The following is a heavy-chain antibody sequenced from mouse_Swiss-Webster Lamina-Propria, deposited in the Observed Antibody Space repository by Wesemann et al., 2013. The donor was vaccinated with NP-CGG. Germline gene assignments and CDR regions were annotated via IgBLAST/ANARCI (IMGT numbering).Heavy chain of an antibody. CDR3: AFYDGYYGYFDV. Sequence: EVQLQQSGAELVKPGASVKLSCTASGFNIKDTYMHWVKQRPEQGLEWIGRIDPANGNTKYDPKFQGKATITADTSSNTAYLQLSSLTSEDTAVYYCAFYDGYYGYFDVWGAGTTVTVSS. CDR2: IDPANGNT. D-gene: IGHD2-3*01. J-gene: IGHJ1*01. CDR1: GFNIKDTY. V-gene: IGHV14-3*02.